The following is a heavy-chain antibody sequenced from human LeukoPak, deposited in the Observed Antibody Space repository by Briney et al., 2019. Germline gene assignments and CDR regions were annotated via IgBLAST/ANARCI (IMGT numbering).Heavy chain of an antibody. Sequence: SETLSLTCTVSGGSISSSSYYWGWIRQPPGKGLEWIGSIYYSGSTYYNPSLKSRVTISVDTSKNQFSLKLSSVTAADTAVYYCAGILVAYYDILTGYYADYWGQGTLVTVSS. CDR1: GGSISSSSYY. V-gene: IGHV4-39*07. D-gene: IGHD3-9*01. CDR2: IYYSGST. J-gene: IGHJ4*02. CDR3: AGILVAYYDILTGYYADY.